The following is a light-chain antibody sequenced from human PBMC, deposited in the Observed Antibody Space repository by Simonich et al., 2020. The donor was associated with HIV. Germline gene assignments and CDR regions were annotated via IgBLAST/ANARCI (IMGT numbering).Light chain of an antibody. Sequence: DIVMTQSPDSLAVSLGERATINCKSSQSILKRSNNKNYLAWYQQKAGQPPKLLIDWEATLESGVPDRFSGSGSGTDFTLTISSLQAEDVAVYYCQQYYTTPLTFGGGTKVEIK. V-gene: IGKV4-1*01. J-gene: IGKJ4*01. CDR1: QSILKRSNNKNY. CDR3: QQYYTTPLT. CDR2: WEA.